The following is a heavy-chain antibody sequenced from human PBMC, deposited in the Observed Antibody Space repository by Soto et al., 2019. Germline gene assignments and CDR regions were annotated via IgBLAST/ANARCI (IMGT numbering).Heavy chain of an antibody. D-gene: IGHD1-26*01. J-gene: IGHJ4*02. CDR1: GGTFSMYA. V-gene: IGHV1-69*13. Sequence: SVKVSGKASGGTFSMYAISGVRQSPGQGLEGMGGIIPIFGTANYAQKFQGRVTITADESTSTAYMELSSLRSEDTAVYYCANEASGSYFYWGQGTLVTVSS. CDR3: ANEASGSYFY. CDR2: IIPIFGTA.